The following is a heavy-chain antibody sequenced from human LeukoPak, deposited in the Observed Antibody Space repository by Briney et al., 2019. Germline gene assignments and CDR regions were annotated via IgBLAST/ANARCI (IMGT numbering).Heavy chain of an antibody. V-gene: IGHV3-23*01. J-gene: IGHJ3*02. Sequence: GGSLRLSCAASGFTFSSYGMSWVRQAPGKGLEWVSSISSSGGSTYYADSVKGRFTISRDNSKNTLYPQMNSLRGEDTAVYHCAKGPSAGAFDIWGQGTMVTVSS. CDR1: GFTFSSYG. D-gene: IGHD6-13*01. CDR3: AKGPSAGAFDI. CDR2: ISSSGGST.